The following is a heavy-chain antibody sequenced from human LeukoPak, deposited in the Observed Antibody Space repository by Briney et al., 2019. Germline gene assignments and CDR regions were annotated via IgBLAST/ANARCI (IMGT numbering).Heavy chain of an antibody. CDR3: TRGYSIDY. J-gene: IGHJ4*02. CDR1: GFTFGDYA. Sequence: GRSLRLSCTASGFTFGDYAMSWVRQAPGKGLEWVGFIRSKASGGTTEYTASVKGRFTISRDDSKSVAYLQMNSLITEDTAIYYCTRGYSIDYWGQGTQVTVSS. D-gene: IGHD4-11*01. V-gene: IGHV3-49*04. CDR2: IRSKASGGTT.